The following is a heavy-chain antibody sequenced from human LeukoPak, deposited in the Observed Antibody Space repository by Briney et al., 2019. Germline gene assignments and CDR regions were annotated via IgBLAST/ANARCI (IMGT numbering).Heavy chain of an antibody. CDR2: IYYSGST. CDR1: GGSISSSSYY. D-gene: IGHD5-18*01. CDR3: ARHASEQLWFRYGMDV. V-gene: IGHV4-39*01. Sequence: PSETLSLTCTVSGGSISSSSYYWGWIPQPPGQGLEWFGSIYYSGSTYYNPSLKSRATISVDTSKDQFPLKLSFVTAADTAVYYCARHASEQLWFRYGMDVWGEGTTVTVSS. J-gene: IGHJ6*04.